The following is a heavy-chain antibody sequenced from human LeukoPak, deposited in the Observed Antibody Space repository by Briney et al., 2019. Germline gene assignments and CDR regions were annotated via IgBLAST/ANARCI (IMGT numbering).Heavy chain of an antibody. CDR3: ARDQRCGGVCYVFHY. CDR2: IIPIFGTA. D-gene: IGHD2-21*02. J-gene: IGHJ4*02. Sequence: SVKVSCKASGGTFSSYAISWVRQAPGQGLEWMGRIIPIFGTANYAQKFQGRVTITAHKSTSTAYMELSSLSSEDTAVYYCARDQRCGGVCYVFHYWDQGTLVNVSS. V-gene: IGHV1-69*06. CDR1: GGTFSSYA.